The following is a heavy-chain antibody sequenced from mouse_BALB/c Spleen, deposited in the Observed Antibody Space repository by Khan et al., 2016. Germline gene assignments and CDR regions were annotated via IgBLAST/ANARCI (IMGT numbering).Heavy chain of an antibody. Sequence: QIQLVQSGPELKKPGETVKISCKASEYTFTNYGMNWVKQAPGKGLKWMGWINTNTGEPTYAEEFKGRFAFSLEASASTAYLQINNLKNEDSATYFCARTGYYRYYAMNYWGHGTSVTVSS. V-gene: IGHV9-3*02. D-gene: IGHD2-3*01. CDR1: EYTFTNYG. CDR3: ARTGYYRYYAMNY. J-gene: IGHJ4*01. CDR2: INTNTGEP.